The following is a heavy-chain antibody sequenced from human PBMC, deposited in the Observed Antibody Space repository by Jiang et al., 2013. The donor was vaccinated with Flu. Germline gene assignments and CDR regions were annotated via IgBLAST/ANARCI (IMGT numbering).Heavy chain of an antibody. Sequence: PGKGLEWMGRIDPSDSYTNYSPSFQGHVTISADKSISTAYLQWSSLKASDTAMYYCASLGYCSGGSCYGNAFDIWGQGTMVTVSS. CDR2: IDPSDSYT. V-gene: IGHV5-10-1*01. J-gene: IGHJ3*02. D-gene: IGHD2-15*01. CDR3: ASLGYCSGGSCYGNAFDI.